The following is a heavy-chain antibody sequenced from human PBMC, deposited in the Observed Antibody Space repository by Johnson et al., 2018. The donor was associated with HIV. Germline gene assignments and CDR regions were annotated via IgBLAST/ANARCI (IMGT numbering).Heavy chain of an antibody. V-gene: IGHV3-33*08. J-gene: IGHJ3*02. D-gene: IGHD1-1*01. CDR3: ARPQGTGDAFDI. CDR1: GFGFSRYV. Sequence: QMLLVESGGGVVQPGRSLRASCAASGFGFSRYVMHWVRQAPGKGLEWVAFIRFDGSNKYYADSVKGRFTISRDNSKNTLYLQMNSLRAEDTAVYYCARPQGTGDAFDIWGQGTMVTVSS. CDR2: IRFDGSNK.